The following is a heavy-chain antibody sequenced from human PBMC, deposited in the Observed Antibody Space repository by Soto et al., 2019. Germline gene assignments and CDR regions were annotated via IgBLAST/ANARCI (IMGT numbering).Heavy chain of an antibody. J-gene: IGHJ4*02. V-gene: IGHV3-30*18. CDR3: AKSYYDSSGFFDY. Sequence: GGSLRLSCAASGFTFSSYGMRWVRQAPGKGLEWVAVISYDGSNKYYADSVKGRFTISRDNSKNTLYLQMNSLRAEDTAVYYCAKSYYDSSGFFDYWGQGTLVTVSS. D-gene: IGHD3-22*01. CDR1: GFTFSSYG. CDR2: ISYDGSNK.